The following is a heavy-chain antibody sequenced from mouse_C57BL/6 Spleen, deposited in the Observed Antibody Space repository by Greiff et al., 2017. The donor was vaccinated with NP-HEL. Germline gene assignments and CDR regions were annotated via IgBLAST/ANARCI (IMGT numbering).Heavy chain of an antibody. D-gene: IGHD1-1*01. CDR2: IYPGDGDT. Sequence: VKLMESGAELVKPGASVKISCKASGYAFSSYWMNWVKQRPGKGLEWIGQIYPGDGDTNYNGKFKGKATLTADKSSSTAYMQLSSLTSEDSAVYFCARGGTTVAPFAYWGQGTLVTVSA. CDR3: ARGGTTVAPFAY. J-gene: IGHJ3*01. V-gene: IGHV1-80*01. CDR1: GYAFSSYW.